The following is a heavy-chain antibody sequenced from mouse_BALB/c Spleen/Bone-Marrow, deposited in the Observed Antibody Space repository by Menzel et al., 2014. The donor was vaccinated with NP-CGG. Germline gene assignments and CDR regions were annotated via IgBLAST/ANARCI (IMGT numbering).Heavy chain of an antibody. J-gene: IGHJ4*01. V-gene: IGHV10-1*02. CDR2: IRSKSNNYAT. CDR1: GFTFNTYA. Sequence: EVQLVESGGGLVQPKGSLKLSCAASGFTFNTYAMNWVRQAPGKGLEWAARIRSKSNNYATYYADSVKDRFTISRDDSQSMLYLQMNNLKTEDTAMYYCVRPHYYGSSYRYAMDYWGQGTSVTVSS. CDR3: VRPHYYGSSYRYAMDY. D-gene: IGHD1-1*01.